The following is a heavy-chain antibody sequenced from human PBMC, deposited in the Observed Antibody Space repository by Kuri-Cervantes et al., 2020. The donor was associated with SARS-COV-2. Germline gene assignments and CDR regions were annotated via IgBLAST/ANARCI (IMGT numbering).Heavy chain of an antibody. V-gene: IGHV1-8*03. J-gene: IGHJ4*02. Sequence: ASVKVSCKASGYTFTSYDINWVRQATGQGLEWMGWMNPNSGNTGYAQKFQGRVTITRNTSISTAYIELRSLRSDDTAVYYCARDQLSFTIFGVVITYFDYWGQGTLVTVSS. D-gene: IGHD3-3*01. CDR3: ARDQLSFTIFGVVITYFDY. CDR2: MNPNSGNT. CDR1: GYTFTSYD.